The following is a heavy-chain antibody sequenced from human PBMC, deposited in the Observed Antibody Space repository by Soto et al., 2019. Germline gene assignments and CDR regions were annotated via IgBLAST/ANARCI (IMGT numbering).Heavy chain of an antibody. CDR1: GFTFSSYS. CDR2: ISSSSSYI. J-gene: IGHJ5*02. V-gene: IGHV3-21*01. Sequence: GGSLRLSCAASGFTFSSYSMNWVRQAPGKGLEWVSSISSSSSYIYYADSVKGRFTISRDNAKNSPYLQMNSLRAEDTAVYYCARSLRFLNWFDPWGQGTLVTVSS. D-gene: IGHD3-3*01. CDR3: ARSLRFLNWFDP.